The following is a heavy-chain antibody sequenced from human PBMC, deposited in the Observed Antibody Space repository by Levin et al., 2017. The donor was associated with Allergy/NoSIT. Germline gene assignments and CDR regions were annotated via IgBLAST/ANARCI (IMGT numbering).Heavy chain of an antibody. CDR1: GFRFSDCY. CDR2: ISVSGRET. CDR3: AREGFWTD. J-gene: IGHJ4*02. V-gene: IGHV3-11*06. D-gene: IGHD3/OR15-3a*01. Sequence: GGSLRLSCAASGFRFSDCYMSWIRQVPGKGLEWVSYISVSGRETNYADSVKGRFTISRDNAMNSLSLQMNSLRVDDSAVYYCAREGFWTDWGQGTLVTVSS.